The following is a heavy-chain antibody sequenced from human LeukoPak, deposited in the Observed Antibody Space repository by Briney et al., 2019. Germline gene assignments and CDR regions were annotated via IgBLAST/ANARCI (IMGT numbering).Heavy chain of an antibody. CDR2: INHSGST. V-gene: IGHV4-34*01. CDR3: ARGRFGSSWYDY. J-gene: IGHJ4*02. CDR1: GGSFSGYY. D-gene: IGHD6-13*01. Sequence: SETLSLTCAVYGGSFSGYYWSWIRQPPGKGLEWIGEINHSGSTNYNPSLKGRVTISVDTSKNQFSLKLSSVTAADTAVYYCARGRFGSSWYDYWGQGTLVTVSS.